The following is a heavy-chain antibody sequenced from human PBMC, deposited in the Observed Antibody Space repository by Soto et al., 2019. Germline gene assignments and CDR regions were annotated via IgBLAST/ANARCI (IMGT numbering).Heavy chain of an antibody. J-gene: IGHJ6*02. D-gene: IGHD3-3*01. CDR3: ARRRRSGYAYYYYGMDV. CDR1: GGSFSGYY. V-gene: IGHV4-34*01. CDR2: INHSGST. Sequence: SETLSLTCAVYGGSFSGYYWSWIRQPPGKGLEWIGEINHSGSTNYNPSLKSRVTISVDTSKNQFSLKLSSVTAADTAVYYCARRRRSGYAYYYYGMDVWGQGTTVTVSS.